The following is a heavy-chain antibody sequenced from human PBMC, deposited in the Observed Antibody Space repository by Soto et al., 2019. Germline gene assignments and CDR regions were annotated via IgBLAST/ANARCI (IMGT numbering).Heavy chain of an antibody. J-gene: IGHJ6*02. V-gene: IGHV4-4*02. Sequence: PSETLSLTCAVSGGSISSSNWWSWVRQPPGKGLEWIGEIYHSGSTNYNPSLKSRVTISVDKSKNQFSLKLSSVTAADTAVYYCARTRYYDFWSGYYRSGYYYYGMDVWGQGTTVTVSS. D-gene: IGHD3-3*01. CDR2: IYHSGST. CDR3: ARTRYYDFWSGYYRSGYYYYGMDV. CDR1: GGSISSSNW.